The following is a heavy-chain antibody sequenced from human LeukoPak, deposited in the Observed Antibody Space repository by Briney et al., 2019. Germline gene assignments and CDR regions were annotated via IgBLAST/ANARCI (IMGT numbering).Heavy chain of an antibody. CDR2: ISAYNGNT. CDR1: GYTFTSYG. J-gene: IGHJ4*02. CDR3: AIGGYYADEAYKIDY. V-gene: IGHV1-18*01. D-gene: IGHD1-26*01. Sequence: ASVKVSCKASGYTFTSYGISWVRQAPGQGLEWMGWISAYNGNTNYAQKLQGRVTMTRNTSISTAYMELSSLRSEDTAVYYCAIGGYYADEAYKIDYWGQGTLVTVSS.